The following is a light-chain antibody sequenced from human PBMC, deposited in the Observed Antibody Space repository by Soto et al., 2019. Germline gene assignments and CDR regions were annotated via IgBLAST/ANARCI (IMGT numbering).Light chain of an antibody. CDR2: DAS. CDR1: QTIPGNS. Sequence: EIVLTQSPVTLSLSPGERATLSCRASQTIPGNSLAWYQHRPGQAPRLLIYDASNRATGIPDRFSGSVSGTDFILTVSRLEPGDFAVYFCLQHGSSLWTFGQGTKVEAK. J-gene: IGKJ1*01. V-gene: IGKV3-20*01. CDR3: LQHGSSLWT.